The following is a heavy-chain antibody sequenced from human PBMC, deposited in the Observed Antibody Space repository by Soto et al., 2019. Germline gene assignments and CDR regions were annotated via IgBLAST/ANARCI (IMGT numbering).Heavy chain of an antibody. J-gene: IGHJ4*02. Sequence: QVQLQQWGAGLLKPSETLSLTCAVYGASFSGNYWSWIRQTPGKRLEWIGHINYSGRVTYNPSLESRTTRSGDTSRNHLSLNLTSVTAADTAVYYCASSYGSGSGVFDYWGQGTSVTVSS. D-gene: IGHD3-10*01. CDR2: INYSGRV. CDR1: GASFSGNY. V-gene: IGHV4-34*01. CDR3: ASSYGSGSGVFDY.